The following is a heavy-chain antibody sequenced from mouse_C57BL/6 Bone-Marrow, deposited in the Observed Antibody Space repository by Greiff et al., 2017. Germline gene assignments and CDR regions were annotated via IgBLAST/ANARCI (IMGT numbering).Heavy chain of an antibody. J-gene: IGHJ2*01. D-gene: IGHD1-1*01. CDR1: GYTFTDYY. CDR3: ARSAITTVVGDYFDY. CDR2: INPNNGGN. Sequence: VQLQQSGPELVKPGASVKISCKASGYTFTDYYMNWVKQSHGKSLEWIGDINPNNGGNSYKQKFKGKATLTVDKSSSTAYMELRSLTSEDYAVYYCARSAITTVVGDYFDYWGQGTTLTVSS. V-gene: IGHV1-26*01.